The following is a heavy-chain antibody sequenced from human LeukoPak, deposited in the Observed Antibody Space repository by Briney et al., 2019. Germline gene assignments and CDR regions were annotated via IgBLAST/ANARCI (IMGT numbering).Heavy chain of an antibody. V-gene: IGHV1-46*01. CDR3: ARDFGIATMDV. Sequence: PGGSLRLSCAASGFTFSGSAMHWVRQAPGQGLEWMGIINPSGGSTSYAQKFQGRVTMTRDMSTSTVYMELSSLRSEDTAVYYCARDFGIATMDVWGKGTTVTVSS. CDR2: INPSGGST. J-gene: IGHJ6*03. D-gene: IGHD3-3*01. CDR1: GFTFSGSA.